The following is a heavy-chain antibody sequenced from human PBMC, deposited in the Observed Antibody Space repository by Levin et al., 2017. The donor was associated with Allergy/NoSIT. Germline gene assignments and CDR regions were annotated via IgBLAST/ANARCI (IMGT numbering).Heavy chain of an antibody. V-gene: IGHV3-33*01. J-gene: IGHJ4*02. CDR1: GFTFSSYG. CDR3: ARDQRDYDFWSGYHTGVDY. D-gene: IGHD3-3*01. CDR2: IWYDGSNK. Sequence: AGGSLRLSCAASGFTFSSYGMHWVRQAPGKGLEWVAVIWYDGSNKYYADSVKGRFTISRDNSKNTLYLQMNSLRAEDTAVYYCARDQRDYDFWSGYHTGVDYWGQGTLVTVSS.